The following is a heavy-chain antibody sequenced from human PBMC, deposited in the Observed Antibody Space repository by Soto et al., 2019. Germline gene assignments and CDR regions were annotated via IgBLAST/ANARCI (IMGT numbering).Heavy chain of an antibody. V-gene: IGHV1-69*13. J-gene: IGHJ6*02. Sequence: SVKVSCKASGGTFSSYAISWVRQAPGQGLEWMGGIIPIFGTANYAQKFQGRVTITADESTSTAYMELSSLRSEDTAVYYCASEYPVTTLYYYGMDVRGQGTTGTVSS. CDR3: ASEYPVTTLYYYGMDV. CDR2: IIPIFGTA. CDR1: GGTFSSYA. D-gene: IGHD4-4*01.